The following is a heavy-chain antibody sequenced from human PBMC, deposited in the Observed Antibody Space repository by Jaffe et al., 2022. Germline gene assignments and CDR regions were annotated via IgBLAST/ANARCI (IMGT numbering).Heavy chain of an antibody. CDR1: GFTVSSNY. J-gene: IGHJ4*02. D-gene: IGHD5-18*01. CDR2: IYSGGST. CDR3: ARDRRYSYGWYFDY. V-gene: IGHV3-66*02. Sequence: EVQLVESGGGLVQPGGSLRLSCAASGFTVSSNYMSWVRQAPGKGLEWVSVIYSGGSTYYADSVKGRFTISRDNSKNTLYLQMNSLRAEDTAVYYCARDRRYSYGWYFDYWGQGTLVTVSS.